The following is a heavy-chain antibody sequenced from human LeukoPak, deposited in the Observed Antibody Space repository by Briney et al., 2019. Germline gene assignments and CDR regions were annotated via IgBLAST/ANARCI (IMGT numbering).Heavy chain of an antibody. J-gene: IGHJ4*02. D-gene: IGHD4-17*01. CDR1: GGSIYSYY. V-gene: IGHV4-59*08. Sequence: SETLSLTCTVSGGSIYSYYWSWIRQPPGKGLEGIGYIYYSGSTNYNPSLKSRVTISVDTSKNQFSLKLSSVTAADTAVYYCARALSIYDYGDYDSGTTGGYLDYWGQGTLVTVSS. CDR2: IYYSGST. CDR3: ARALSIYDYGDYDSGTTGGYLDY.